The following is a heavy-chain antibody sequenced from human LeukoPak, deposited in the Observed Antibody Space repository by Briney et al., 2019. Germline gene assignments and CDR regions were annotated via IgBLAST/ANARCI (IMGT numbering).Heavy chain of an antibody. Sequence: SETLSLTCTVSGGSISSYYWSWIRQPPEKGLEWIGYIYYSGSTNYNPSLKSRVTISVDTSKNQFSLKLSSVTAADTAVYYCARQHYDFWSGYYRDYWGQGTLVTVSS. CDR2: IYYSGST. V-gene: IGHV4-59*08. CDR3: ARQHYDFWSGYYRDY. D-gene: IGHD3-3*01. J-gene: IGHJ4*02. CDR1: GGSISSYY.